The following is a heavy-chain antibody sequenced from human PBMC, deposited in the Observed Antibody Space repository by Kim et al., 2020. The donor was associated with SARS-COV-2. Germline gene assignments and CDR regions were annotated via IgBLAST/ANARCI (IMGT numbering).Heavy chain of an antibody. V-gene: IGHV1-2*02. Sequence: KFQGRVTMTRDASISTAYMELSRLRSDDTAVYYCARELRYPGIGRGWFDPWGQGTLVTVSS. D-gene: IGHD6-13*01. CDR3: ARELRYPGIGRGWFDP. J-gene: IGHJ5*02.